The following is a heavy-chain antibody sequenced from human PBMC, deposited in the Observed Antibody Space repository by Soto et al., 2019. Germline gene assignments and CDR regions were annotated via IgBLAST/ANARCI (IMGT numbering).Heavy chain of an antibody. V-gene: IGHV4-59*12. J-gene: IGHJ6*03. CDR1: GGSISSYY. Sequence: QVQLQESGPGLVKPSETLSLTCTVSGGSISSYYWSWIRQPPGKGLAWIGYSNYSGSTNYNPSLNGRGHISVDTSKKQCSLTLSSVTVADTAVYYCERAGSSSVKYYSMDCWGKGTTVTVSS. CDR3: ERAGSSSVKYYSMDC. CDR2: SNYSGST. D-gene: IGHD6-13*01.